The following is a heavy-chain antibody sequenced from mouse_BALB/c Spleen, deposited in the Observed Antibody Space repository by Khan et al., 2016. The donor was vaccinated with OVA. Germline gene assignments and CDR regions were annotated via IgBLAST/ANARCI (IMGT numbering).Heavy chain of an antibody. J-gene: IGHJ2*01. CDR2: ISHSGST. D-gene: IGHD1-2*01. CDR3: ARTARIRY. Sequence: EVELVESGPGLVKPSQSLSLTCTVTGYSITSGYGWNWIRQFPGNKLEWMGYISHSGSTNYNPSLKSRISITRDTSKNQFFLQLNSVTTEDTATYDCARTARIRYWGQGTTLTVSS. CDR1: GYSITSGYG. V-gene: IGHV3-2*02.